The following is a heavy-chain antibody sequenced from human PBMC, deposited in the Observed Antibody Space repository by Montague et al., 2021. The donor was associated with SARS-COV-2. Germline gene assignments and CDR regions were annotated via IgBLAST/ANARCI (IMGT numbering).Heavy chain of an antibody. CDR3: ARVARYCTNGVCQTYYYYGRDV. D-gene: IGHD2-8*01. CDR1: GGSTNYYY. CDR2: MYYSGST. J-gene: IGHJ6*02. V-gene: IGHV4-59*01. Sequence: SETLSLTCIVSGGSTNYYYWSWIRQSPGKGLEWIGDMYYSGSTNXXPSLKSRVTMSIDRSKNQFSLKLRSVTAADTAVYYCARVARYCTNGVCQTYYYYGRDVWGQGTTVTVSS.